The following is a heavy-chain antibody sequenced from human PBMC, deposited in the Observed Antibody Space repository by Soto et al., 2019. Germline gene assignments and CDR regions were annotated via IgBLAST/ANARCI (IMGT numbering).Heavy chain of an antibody. CDR1: GGSIGSYY. CDR3: GRERGFSSSSKWFDP. CDR2: IYYSGST. J-gene: IGHJ5*02. D-gene: IGHD6-6*01. V-gene: IGHV4-59*01. Sequence: SETLSLTCTVSGGSIGSYYWSWIRQPPGKGLEWIGYIYYSGSTNYNPSLKSRVTISVDTSKNQFSLKLSSVTAADTAVHYCGRERGFSSSSKWFDPWGQGTLVTVSS.